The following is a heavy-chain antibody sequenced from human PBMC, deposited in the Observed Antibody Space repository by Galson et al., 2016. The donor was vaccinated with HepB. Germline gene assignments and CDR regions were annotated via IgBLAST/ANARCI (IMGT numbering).Heavy chain of an antibody. J-gene: IGHJ4*02. CDR1: GFTFKKFG. CDR2: ICGSCGDI. V-gene: IGHV3-23*01. D-gene: IGHD2-2*03. CDR3: AIDPSHWIENPFAL. Sequence: SLRPSCAGSGFTFKKFGMMWVRQAPGKGLEWVSTICGSCGDIDYADSVQGRFTISRDNSKNTLSLQMNSLRAEDTATYYCAIDPSHWIENPFALWGQGTLVTVSS.